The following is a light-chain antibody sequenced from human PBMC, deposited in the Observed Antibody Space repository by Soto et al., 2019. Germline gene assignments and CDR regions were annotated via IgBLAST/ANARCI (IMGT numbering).Light chain of an antibody. J-gene: IGLJ2*01. CDR2: EVT. Sequence: QSALAQPASVSGSPGQSITISCSGTRSDVGGYNYVSWYQQHPGKAPKLIIYEVTYRPSGVSNRFSGSKSGNTASLTISGLQAEDEADYYCSSYSSSSALDVVFGGGTKLTVL. CDR1: RSDVGGYNY. V-gene: IGLV2-14*01. CDR3: SSYSSSSALDVV.